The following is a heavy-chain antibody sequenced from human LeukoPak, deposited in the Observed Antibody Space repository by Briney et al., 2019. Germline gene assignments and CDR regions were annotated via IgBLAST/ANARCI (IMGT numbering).Heavy chain of an antibody. CDR1: GFTVSSNH. CDR2: IYGGVNT. D-gene: IGHD1-1*01. J-gene: IGHJ4*02. V-gene: IGHV3-66*01. CDR3: AKSPKTGFLFDY. Sequence: GGSLRLSCAASGFTVSSNHMSWVRQAQGKGLEWVSVIYGGVNTVYADSVQGRFTISRDNSKNTLYLQMSSLRAEDTAVYYCAKSPKTGFLFDYWGKGTLVTVSS.